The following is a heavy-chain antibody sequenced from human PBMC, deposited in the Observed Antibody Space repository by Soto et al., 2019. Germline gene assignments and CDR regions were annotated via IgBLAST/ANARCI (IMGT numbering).Heavy chain of an antibody. D-gene: IGHD3-3*01. CDR3: ARSFTKSRRGGVAFDY. CDR1: GGTISSFP. Sequence: QVQLVQSGAEVKKPGSSVKVSCTTAGGTISSFPINWVRQAPGQGLEWMGGIIPSDGTAKYAEKFQGRVTNTAGATLNNAYMDLSSLRSEDTAVYYCARSFTKSRRGGVAFDYWGQGTLLTVSP. J-gene: IGHJ4*02. CDR2: IIPSDGTA. V-gene: IGHV1-69*01.